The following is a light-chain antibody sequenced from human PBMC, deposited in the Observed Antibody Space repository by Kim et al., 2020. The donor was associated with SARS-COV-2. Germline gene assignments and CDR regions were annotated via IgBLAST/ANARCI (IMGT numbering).Light chain of an antibody. CDR2: EVT. Sequence: QAVVTQPPSASGSPGQSVTISCTGTSRDIGYYNYVSWYQQYPGKAPKLMIYEVTKRPSGVPDRFSGSKSGNTAALTVSGLQADDEADYYCSSYVGNNNLVFGGGTQLTVL. CDR3: SSYVGNNNLV. V-gene: IGLV2-8*01. CDR1: SRDIGYYNY. J-gene: IGLJ2*01.